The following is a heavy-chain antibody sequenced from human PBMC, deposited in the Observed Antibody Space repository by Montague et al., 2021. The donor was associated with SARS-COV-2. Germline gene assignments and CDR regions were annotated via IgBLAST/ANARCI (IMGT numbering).Heavy chain of an antibody. D-gene: IGHD3-10*01. CDR3: ARRSLREYYFDF. CDR2: VYYSGYT. CDR1: GDSVSSSDHY. V-gene: IGHV4-39*01. Sequence: SETLSLTCTVSGDSVSSSDHYWGWIRQPPGKGLEWLGSVYYSGYTYYNPSVKGRVTISIDASKNQFSLKLNSLTATDTAIYHCARRSLREYYFDFWGQGTLVTVSS. J-gene: IGHJ4*02.